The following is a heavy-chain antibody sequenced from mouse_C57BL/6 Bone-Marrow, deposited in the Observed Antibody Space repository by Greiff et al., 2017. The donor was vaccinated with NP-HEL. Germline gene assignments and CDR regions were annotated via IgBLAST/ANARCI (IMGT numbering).Heavy chain of an antibody. CDR1: GYAFTNYL. CDR2: INPGSGGT. J-gene: IGHJ4*01. Sequence: QVQLQQSGAELVRPGTSVKVSCKASGYAFTNYLIEWVKQRPGQGLEWIGVINPGSGGTNYNEKFKGKATLTADKSSSTAYMQLSSLTSEDSAVYFCARYRYYYGSSRYAMDYWGQGTSVTVSS. CDR3: ARYRYYYGSSRYAMDY. V-gene: IGHV1-54*01. D-gene: IGHD1-1*01.